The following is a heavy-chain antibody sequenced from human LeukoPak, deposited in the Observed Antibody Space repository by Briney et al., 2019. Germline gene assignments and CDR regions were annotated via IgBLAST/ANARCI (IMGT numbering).Heavy chain of an antibody. CDR1: GFTFSSYA. CDR2: ISYDGSNK. Sequence: GGSLGLSCAASGFTFSSYAMHWVRQAPGKGLEWVAVISYDGSNKYYADSVKGRFTISRDNSKNTLYLQMNSLRAEDTAVYYCARVDPAAGPFDYWGQGTLVTVSS. V-gene: IGHV3-30-3*01. J-gene: IGHJ4*02. D-gene: IGHD6-13*01. CDR3: ARVDPAAGPFDY.